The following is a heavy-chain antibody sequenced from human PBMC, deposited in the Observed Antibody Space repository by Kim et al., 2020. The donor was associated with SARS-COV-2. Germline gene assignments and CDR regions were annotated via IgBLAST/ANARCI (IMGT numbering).Heavy chain of an antibody. CDR2: IYYSGST. CDR1: GGSISSYY. Sequence: SETLSLTCTVSGGSISSYYWSWIRQPPGKGLEWIGYIYYSGSTNYNPSLKSRVTISVDTSKNQFSLKLSSVTAAETAVYYCARDSSSWYRDYNWFDPWGQGTLVTVSS. J-gene: IGHJ5*02. CDR3: ARDSSSWYRDYNWFDP. V-gene: IGHV4-59*13. D-gene: IGHD6-13*01.